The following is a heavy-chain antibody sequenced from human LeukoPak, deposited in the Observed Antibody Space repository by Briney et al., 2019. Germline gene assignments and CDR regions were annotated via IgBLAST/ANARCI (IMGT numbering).Heavy chain of an antibody. Sequence: ASVKVSCKASGYTFTSYYMHWVRQAPGQGLEWMGIINPSGGSTSYAQKFQGRVTMTRDMSTSTVYMELSSLRSEDTAVYYCARRVGKPQILDYWGQGTLVTVSS. CDR2: INPSGGST. V-gene: IGHV1-46*01. D-gene: IGHD2-2*01. J-gene: IGHJ4*02. CDR3: ARRVGKPQILDY. CDR1: GYTFTSYY.